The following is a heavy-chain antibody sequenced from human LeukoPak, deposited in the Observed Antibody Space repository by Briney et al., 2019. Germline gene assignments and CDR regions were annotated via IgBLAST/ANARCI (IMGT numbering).Heavy chain of an antibody. V-gene: IGHV4-34*01. CDR2: INHSGST. Sequence: SETLSLTCAVYGGSFSGYYWSWIRQPPGKGLEWIGEINHSGSTNCNPSLKSRVTISVDTSKNQFSLKLSSVTAADTAVYYCARGAVGSLLLPSSGYYYGYWGQGTLVTVSS. CDR1: GGSFSGYY. D-gene: IGHD3-22*01. J-gene: IGHJ4*02. CDR3: ARGAVGSLLLPSSGYYYGY.